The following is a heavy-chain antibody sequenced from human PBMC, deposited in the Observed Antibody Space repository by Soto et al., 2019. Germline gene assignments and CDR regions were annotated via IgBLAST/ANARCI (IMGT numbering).Heavy chain of an antibody. CDR2: ISSSSTYM. CDR3: ARDRGGATADNTLDY. V-gene: IGHV3-21*01. D-gene: IGHD6-13*01. Sequence: PGGSLRLSCAASGFTFSTYSMNWVRQAPGKGLEWVSSISSSSTYMYYADSVKGRFTISRDNAKNSLYLQMSSLRVEDTAVYYCARDRGGATADNTLDYWGQGTRVTVSS. J-gene: IGHJ4*02. CDR1: GFTFSTYS.